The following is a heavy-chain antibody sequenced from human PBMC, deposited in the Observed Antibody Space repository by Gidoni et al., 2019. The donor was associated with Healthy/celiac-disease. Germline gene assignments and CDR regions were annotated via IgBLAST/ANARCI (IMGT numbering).Heavy chain of an antibody. CDR2: IYYSGST. CDR3: ARPRGIAAAGRFDP. D-gene: IGHD6-13*01. V-gene: IGHV4-39*01. CDR1: GCSIISSIYY. Sequence: QLQLQESCPGLVQPSETLSLTCTVSGCSIISSIYYWGWIRQPPGKGLEWIGSIYYSGSTYYNPSLKSRVTISVDTSKNQFSLKLSSVTDADTDVYYCARPRGIAAAGRFDPWGQGTLVTVSS. J-gene: IGHJ5*02.